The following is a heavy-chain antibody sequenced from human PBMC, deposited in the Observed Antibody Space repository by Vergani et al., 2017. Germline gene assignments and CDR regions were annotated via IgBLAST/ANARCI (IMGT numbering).Heavy chain of an antibody. CDR3: ARLSAVTTLIDY. J-gene: IGHJ4*02. V-gene: IGHV4-39*01. CDR2: IYYSGST. Sequence: QVQLQESGPGLVKPSQTLSLTCTVSGGSISSSIYYWGWIRQPPGKGLEWIGSIYYSGSTYYNPSLKSRVTISVDTSKNQFSLKLSSVTAADTAEYYCARLSAVTTLIDYWGQGTLVTVSS. D-gene: IGHD4-17*01. CDR1: GGSISSSIYY.